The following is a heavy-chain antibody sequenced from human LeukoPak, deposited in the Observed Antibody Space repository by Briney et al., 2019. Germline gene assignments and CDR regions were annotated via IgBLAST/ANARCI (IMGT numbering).Heavy chain of an antibody. D-gene: IGHD7-27*01. J-gene: IGHJ3*02. V-gene: IGHV4-4*09. CDR3: AKILGSGVWYGFDI. CDR2: IYTTGRT. Sequence: SETLSLTCSVSGGSVNSYYWSWIRQPPGKGLEWIGYIYTTGRTNYNPSLKSRVTISVDTSKNQFSLKLSSVTVADTAVYYCAKILGSGVWYGFDIWGQGTMVTVSS. CDR1: GGSVNSYY.